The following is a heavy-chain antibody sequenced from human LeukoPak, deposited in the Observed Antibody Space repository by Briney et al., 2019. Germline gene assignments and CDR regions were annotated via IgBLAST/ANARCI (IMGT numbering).Heavy chain of an antibody. V-gene: IGHV3-48*03. CDR1: GFTFSSYE. CDR3: ARDRYYDFWSGSPFDY. CDR2: ISSSGSTI. Sequence: GGSLRLSCAASGFTFSSYEMNWVRQAPGKGLEWVSYISSSGSTIYYADSVKGRFIISRDNAKNSLYLQMNSLRAEDTAVYYCARDRYYDFWSGSPFDYWGQGTLVTVSS. J-gene: IGHJ4*02. D-gene: IGHD3-3*01.